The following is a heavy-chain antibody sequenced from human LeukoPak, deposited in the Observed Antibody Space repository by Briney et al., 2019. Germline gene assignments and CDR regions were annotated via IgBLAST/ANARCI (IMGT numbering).Heavy chain of an antibody. J-gene: IGHJ3*02. Sequence: PSETLSLTCTVSGGSITNNNYYWDWIRQPPGKGLEWIGDFYYSGSTHYNPSLKSRVTISADTSKNHFSLKLSSVTAADTAVYYCARKYHYDSSGYPPFNIWGQGTLVTVSS. CDR2: FYYSGST. V-gene: IGHV4-39*02. CDR1: GGSITNNNYY. D-gene: IGHD3-22*01. CDR3: ARKYHYDSSGYPPFNI.